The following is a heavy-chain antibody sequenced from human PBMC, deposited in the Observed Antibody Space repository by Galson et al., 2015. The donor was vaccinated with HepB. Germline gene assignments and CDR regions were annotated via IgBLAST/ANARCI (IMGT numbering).Heavy chain of an antibody. CDR3: ARDFCPPVLGGSGNCFPDF. Sequence: SLRLSCAVSGFSLSHFSIHWVRQAPGKGLEWVGLISLDGISTYYEDAVKGRFSIFRDTSSNTLHLDMNRLTVEDTAVYYCARDFCPPVLGGSGNCFPDFWGQGTLLTVSS. J-gene: IGHJ4*02. CDR1: GFSLSHFS. D-gene: IGHD3-10*01. V-gene: IGHV3-30*04. CDR2: ISLDGIST.